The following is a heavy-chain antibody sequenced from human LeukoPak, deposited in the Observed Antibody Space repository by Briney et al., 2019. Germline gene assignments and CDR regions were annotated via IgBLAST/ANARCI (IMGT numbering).Heavy chain of an antibody. CDR1: GFIVSSNY. D-gene: IGHD6-19*01. Sequence: GGSLRLSCAASGFIVSSNYMGWVRQAPGEGLEWVSSINSGGSANYADSVKGRFTISRDNSMNTLYLHMNSLRAEDTAVYFCARLASDTNGWYHFDYWGQGTLVTVSS. CDR3: ARLASDTNGWYHFDY. CDR2: INSGGSA. J-gene: IGHJ4*02. V-gene: IGHV3-53*01.